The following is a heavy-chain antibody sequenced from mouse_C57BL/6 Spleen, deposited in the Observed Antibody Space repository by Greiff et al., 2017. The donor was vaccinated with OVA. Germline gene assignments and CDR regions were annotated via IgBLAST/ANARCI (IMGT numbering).Heavy chain of an antibody. D-gene: IGHD1-1*01. CDR2: IHPNSGST. Sequence: VKLQQPGAELVKPGASVKLSCKASGYTFTSYWMHWVKQRPGQGLEWIGMIHPNSGSTNYNEKFKSKATLTVDKSSSTAYMQLGSLTSEDSAVYYCARYGYGSSYWYFDVWGTGTTVTVSS. CDR1: GYTFTSYW. CDR3: ARYGYGSSYWYFDV. V-gene: IGHV1-64*01. J-gene: IGHJ1*03.